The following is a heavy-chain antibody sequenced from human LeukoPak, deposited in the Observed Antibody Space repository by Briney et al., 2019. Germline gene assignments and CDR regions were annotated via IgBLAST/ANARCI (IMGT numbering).Heavy chain of an antibody. J-gene: IGHJ5*02. V-gene: IGHV4-34*01. Sequence: PSETLSLTCGVYGGSVGGYYWSWIRQPPGKGLEWIGEINHSGSTNYNPSLKSRVTISVDTSKNQFSLKLSSVTAADTAVYYCGRGAYYVFGSAYNWFDPGGKGTRVPVSS. CDR3: GRGAYYVFGSAYNWFDP. CDR1: GGSVGGYY. D-gene: IGHD3-3*01. CDR2: INHSGST.